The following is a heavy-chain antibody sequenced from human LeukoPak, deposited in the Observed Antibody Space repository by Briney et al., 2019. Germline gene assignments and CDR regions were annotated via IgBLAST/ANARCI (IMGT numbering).Heavy chain of an antibody. V-gene: IGHV3-21*01. CDR2: ISSSSSYI. CDR3: ARGGRGYSGYEVDY. Sequence: GGPLRLSCAASGFTFSSYSMNWVRQAPGKGLEWVSSISSSSSYIYYADSVKGRFTISRDNAKNSLYLQMNSLRAEDTAVYYCARGGRGYSGYEVDYWGQGTLDTVSS. J-gene: IGHJ4*02. CDR1: GFTFSSYS. D-gene: IGHD5-12*01.